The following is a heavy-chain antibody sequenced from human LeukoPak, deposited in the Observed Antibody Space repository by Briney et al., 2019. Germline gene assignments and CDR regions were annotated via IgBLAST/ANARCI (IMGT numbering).Heavy chain of an antibody. CDR1: GYSFTSYD. J-gene: IGHJ5*02. V-gene: IGHV1-8*01. CDR3: ARDSPYYDFWSGYSNWFDP. CDR2: TNPNSGKT. Sequence: ASVKVSCKASGYSFTSYDINWVRQASGHGLEWMGWTNPNSGKTGYAQKFQGRITMTRNSSISTAYMELSSLRSDDTAVYYCARDSPYYDFWSGYSNWFDPWGQGTLVTVSS. D-gene: IGHD3-3*01.